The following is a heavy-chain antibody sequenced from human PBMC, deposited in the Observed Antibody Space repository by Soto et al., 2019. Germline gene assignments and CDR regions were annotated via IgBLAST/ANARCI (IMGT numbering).Heavy chain of an antibody. J-gene: IGHJ5*02. Sequence: SVKVSCKASGCTFSSYAISWVRQAPGQGLEWMGGIIPIIGTANYAQKFQGRVTITADTSTSTAYMELSSLRSDDTAVYYCARDPILYYLYWFDPWGQGTLVTVSS. CDR1: GCTFSSYA. V-gene: IGHV1-69*06. CDR2: IIPIIGTA. D-gene: IGHD2-8*01. CDR3: ARDPILYYLYWFDP.